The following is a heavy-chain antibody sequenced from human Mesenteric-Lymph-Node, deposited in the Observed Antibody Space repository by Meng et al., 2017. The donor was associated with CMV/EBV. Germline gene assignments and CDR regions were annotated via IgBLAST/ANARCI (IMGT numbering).Heavy chain of an antibody. CDR2: LSNNGDIE. CDR1: GFTFSSYG. CDR3: VRGGVAVAGTRSFYFEY. Sequence: GESLKISCAASGFTFSSYGMHWVRQAPGKGLEWVATLSNNGDIEYYTDSVKGRFTISSDTLQMNSLRPEDTAVYYCVRGGVAVAGTRSFYFEYWGQGTLVTVSS. V-gene: IGHV3-30*03. J-gene: IGHJ4*02. D-gene: IGHD6-19*01.